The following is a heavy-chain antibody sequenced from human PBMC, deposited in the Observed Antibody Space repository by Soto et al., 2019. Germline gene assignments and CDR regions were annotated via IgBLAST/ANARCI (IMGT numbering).Heavy chain of an antibody. CDR3: ARDPIQVREGYYHGMDV. CDR2: VIPMSGIA. D-gene: IGHD2-21*01. V-gene: IGHV1-69*17. J-gene: IGHJ6*02. CDR1: GDTFRRYA. Sequence: QEQLVQSGAEVKKPGSSVKVSCKASGDTFRRYAITWVRQAPGQGLEWMGGVIPMSGIANSAQKFQGRVTITADKSTSTAYMELNSLISEDKAVYYCARDPIQVREGYYHGMDVWGQGTTVTVFS.